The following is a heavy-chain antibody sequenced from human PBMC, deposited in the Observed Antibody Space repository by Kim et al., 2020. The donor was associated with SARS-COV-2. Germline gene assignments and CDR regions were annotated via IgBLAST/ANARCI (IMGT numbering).Heavy chain of an antibody. CDR3: ARVGYGDYVVDY. D-gene: IGHD4-17*01. Sequence: SYAQKFQGRVTMTRDTSTSTVYMELSSLRSEDTAVYYCARVGYGDYVVDYWGQGTLVTVSS. J-gene: IGHJ4*02. V-gene: IGHV1-46*01.